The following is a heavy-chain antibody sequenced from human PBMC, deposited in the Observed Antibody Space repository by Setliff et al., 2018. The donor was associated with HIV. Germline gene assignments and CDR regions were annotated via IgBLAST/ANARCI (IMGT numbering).Heavy chain of an antibody. V-gene: IGHV4-4*07. CDR3: ARGQYCGGGSCYSPSYNWFDP. D-gene: IGHD2-15*01. CDR2: VSTSGST. Sequence: TLSLTCTVSGGSISTYYWSWIRQPAGKGLEWIGRVSTSGSTKYNPSLKSRVTMSLDTSKNEFSLKLSSVTAADTAVYYCARGQYCGGGSCYSPSYNWFDPWGQGTLVTVLL. J-gene: IGHJ5*02. CDR1: GGSISTYY.